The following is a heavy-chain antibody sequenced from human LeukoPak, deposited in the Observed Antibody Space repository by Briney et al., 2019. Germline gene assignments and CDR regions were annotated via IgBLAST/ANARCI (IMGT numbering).Heavy chain of an antibody. D-gene: IGHD3-22*01. J-gene: IGHJ4*02. CDR2: IVVGSGNT. CDR3: AANYYDSSGYYLDY. V-gene: IGHV1-58*02. CDR1: GFTFTSSA. Sequence: GASVNVSCKASGFTFTSSAMQWVRQARGQRLEWIGWIVVGSGNTNYAQKFQERVTITRDMSTSTAYMELSSLRSEDTAVYYCAANYYDSSGYYLDYWGQGTLVTVSS.